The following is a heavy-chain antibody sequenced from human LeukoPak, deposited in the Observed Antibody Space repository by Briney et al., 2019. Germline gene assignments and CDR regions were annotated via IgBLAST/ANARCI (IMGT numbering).Heavy chain of an antibody. J-gene: IGHJ4*02. CDR3: ARDRVPYVSGSYYY. Sequence: PGGSLRLSCAASGFTFSSYWMHWVRQAPGKGLVWVSRINSDGSSTSYADSVKGRFAISRDNAKNSLYLRMNSLRAEDTAVYYCARDRVPYVSGSYYYWGQGTLVTVSS. CDR1: GFTFSSYW. V-gene: IGHV3-74*01. D-gene: IGHD1-26*01. CDR2: INSDGSST.